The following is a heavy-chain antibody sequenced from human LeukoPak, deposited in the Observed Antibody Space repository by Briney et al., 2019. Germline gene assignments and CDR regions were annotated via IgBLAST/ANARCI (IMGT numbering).Heavy chain of an antibody. D-gene: IGHD5-12*01. J-gene: IGHJ4*02. CDR2: ITHDATQT. CDR1: GFTFSSYE. CDR3: VRDYSVDRVAH. Sequence: AGGSLRLSCAASGFTFSSYEMNWVRHAPGKGLLWVSRITHDATQTAYADSVKGRFIISRDNAKHMLYLQMNSLRVEDTAIYYCVRDYSVDRVAHWGQGTLVTVSS. V-gene: IGHV3-74*01.